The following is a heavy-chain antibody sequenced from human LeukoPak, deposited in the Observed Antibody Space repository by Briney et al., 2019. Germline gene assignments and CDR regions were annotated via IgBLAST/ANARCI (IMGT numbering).Heavy chain of an antibody. CDR1: GYTFTSYG. J-gene: IGHJ3*02. D-gene: IGHD3-10*01. V-gene: IGHV1-18*01. CDR3: ARDDFRITMVRGVIIDAFDI. Sequence: ASVKVSCKASGYTFTSYGISWVRQAPGQGLEWMGWISAYNGNTNYAQKLQGRVTMTTDTSTSTAYMELRSLRSDDTAVYYCARDDFRITMVRGVIIDAFDIWGQGTMVTVSS. CDR2: ISAYNGNT.